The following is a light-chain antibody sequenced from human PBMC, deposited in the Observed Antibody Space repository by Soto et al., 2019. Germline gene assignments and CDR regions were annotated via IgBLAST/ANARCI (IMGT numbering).Light chain of an antibody. CDR2: DAS. Sequence: EIVMTQSPATLSVSPGERATLSCRASQSVSSNLAWYQQKPGQAPSLLIYDASTRAPGIPARFSGSGSGTEFTLTISSLQSEDFAVYYCQQYTNWPLLTFGGGTKVEIK. J-gene: IGKJ4*01. CDR1: QSVSSN. CDR3: QQYTNWPLLT. V-gene: IGKV3D-15*01.